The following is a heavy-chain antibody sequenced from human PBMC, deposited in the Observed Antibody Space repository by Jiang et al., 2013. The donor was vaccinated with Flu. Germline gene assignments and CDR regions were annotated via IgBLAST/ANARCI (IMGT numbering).Heavy chain of an antibody. CDR2: IDTNTGNP. CDR1: GYTFTSYA. V-gene: IGHV7-4-1*02. D-gene: IGHD4-23*01. CDR3: ARDLDGGIRDYYYYGMDV. J-gene: IGHJ6*02. Sequence: SVKVSCKASGYTFTSYAMNWVRQAPGQGLEWMGSIDTNTGNPRYAQGFTGRYVFSLDASVSTAYLQISSLKAADTAVYYCARDLDGGIRDYYYYGMDVWGQGTTVTVSS.